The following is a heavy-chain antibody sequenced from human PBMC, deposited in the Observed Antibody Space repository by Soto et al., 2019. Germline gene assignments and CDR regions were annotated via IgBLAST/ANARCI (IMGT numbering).Heavy chain of an antibody. CDR3: ARDHQVWGPYDE. J-gene: IGHJ4*02. V-gene: IGHV3-11*05. CDR2: ISSSGSYT. CDR1: GFTFSDYY. Sequence: QVQLVESGGGLVKPGGSLRLSCAASGFTFSDYYMSWIRQAPGKGLEWLSYISSSGSYTNYADSVKGRFTISRDNAKNSLYLQMNSLRAEDTAVYYCARDHQVWGPYDEWGQGTLVTVSS. D-gene: IGHD3-16*01.